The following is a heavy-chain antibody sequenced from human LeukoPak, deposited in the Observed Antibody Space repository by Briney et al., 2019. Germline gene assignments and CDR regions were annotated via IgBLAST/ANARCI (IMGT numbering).Heavy chain of an antibody. CDR3: YTTGFYVPRRDAFAM. D-gene: IGHD6-19*01. J-gene: IGHJ3*02. CDR2: TYYSGTN. Sequence: PSETLSLTCTVSGVTIGNTNYHWRWLRQSPERGLEWIGSTYYSGTNYPRPSLGSRSTISINTTNTNFSLHRRPVTATATALYCCYTTGFYVPRRDAFAMWGQGTVVTVSS. CDR1: GVTIGNTNYH. V-gene: IGHV4-39*02.